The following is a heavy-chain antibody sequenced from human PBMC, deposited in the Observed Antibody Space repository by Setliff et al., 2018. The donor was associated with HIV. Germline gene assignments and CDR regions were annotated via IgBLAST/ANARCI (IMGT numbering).Heavy chain of an antibody. CDR3: ARELCTGGYCYSDY. J-gene: IGHJ4*02. V-gene: IGHV1-2*02. D-gene: IGHD2-8*02. CDR1: GYTFTGYY. Sequence: GASVKVSCKAFGYTFTGYYMHWVRQAPGQGLEWMGWINPKSGATNYTQNFQGRVTMSRDTSTSTAYMELSRLKSDDTAVFYCARELCTGGYCYSDYWGQGTLVTVSS. CDR2: INPKSGAT.